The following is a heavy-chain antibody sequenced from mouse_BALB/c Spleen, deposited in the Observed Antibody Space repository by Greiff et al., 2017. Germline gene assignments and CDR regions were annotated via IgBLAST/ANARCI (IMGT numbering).Heavy chain of an antibody. J-gene: IGHJ1*01. V-gene: IGHV2-9*02. Sequence: VMLVESGPGLVAPSQSLSITCTVSGFSLTSYGVHWVRQPPGKGLEWLGVIWAGGSTNYTSALMSRLSISKDNSKSQVFLKMNSLQTDDTAMYYCARFYGSSYWYFDVWGAGTTVTVSS. CDR2: IWAGGST. CDR3: ARFYGSSYWYFDV. D-gene: IGHD1-1*01. CDR1: GFSLTSYG.